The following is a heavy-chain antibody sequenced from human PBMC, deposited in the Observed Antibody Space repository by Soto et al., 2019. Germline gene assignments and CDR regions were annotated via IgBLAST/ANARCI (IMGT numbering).Heavy chain of an antibody. D-gene: IGHD3-10*01. Sequence: ASVKVSCKASGYTFTGYYMHWVRQAPGQGLEWMGWINPNSGGTNYAQKFQGWVTMTRDTSISTAYMELSRLRSDDTAVYYCARAGYYGSENNYYFDYWGQGTLVTVSS. CDR1: GYTFTGYY. J-gene: IGHJ4*02. CDR2: INPNSGGT. V-gene: IGHV1-2*04. CDR3: ARAGYYGSENNYYFDY.